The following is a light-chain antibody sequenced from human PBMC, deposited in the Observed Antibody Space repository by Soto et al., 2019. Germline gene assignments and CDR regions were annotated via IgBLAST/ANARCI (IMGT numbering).Light chain of an antibody. CDR1: SSDVGGYNY. Sequence: QSALTQPPSASGSPGQSVTISCTGTSSDVGGYNYVSWYQQHPGKAPKLMIYEVSKRPSGVPDRFSGSKSDNTASLTVSGLQAEDEADYYCSSYVGSNYVIFGGGTKVTVL. CDR2: EVS. J-gene: IGLJ2*01. V-gene: IGLV2-8*01. CDR3: SSYVGSNYVI.